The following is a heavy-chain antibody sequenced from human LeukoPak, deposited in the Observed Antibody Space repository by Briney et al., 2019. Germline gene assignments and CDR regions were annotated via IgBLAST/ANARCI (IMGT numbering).Heavy chain of an antibody. CDR2: ISGSGGST. J-gene: IGHJ4*02. D-gene: IGHD2-2*01. Sequence: GSLRLSCAASGFTFSSYAMSWVRQAPGKGLEWVSAISGSGGSTYHADSVKGRFTISRDNSKNTLYLQMNSLRAEDTAVYYCAKRGSSTSCFDYWGQGTLVTVSS. CDR1: GFTFSSYA. CDR3: AKRGSSTSCFDY. V-gene: IGHV3-23*01.